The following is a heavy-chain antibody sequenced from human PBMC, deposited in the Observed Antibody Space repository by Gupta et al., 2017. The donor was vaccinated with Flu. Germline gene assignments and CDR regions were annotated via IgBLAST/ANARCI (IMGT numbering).Heavy chain of an antibody. V-gene: IGHV1-69*02. J-gene: IGHJ6*02. CDR3: ARVDTAMVRYYYYYGMDV. Sequence: QVQLVQSGAEVKKPGSSVKVSCKASGGTFSSYTISWVRQAPGQGLEWMGRIIPILGIANYAQKFQGRVTITADKSTSTAYMELSSLRSEETAVYYCARVDTAMVRYYYYYGMDVWGQGTTVTVYS. CDR2: IIPILGIA. CDR1: GGTFSSYT. D-gene: IGHD5-18*01.